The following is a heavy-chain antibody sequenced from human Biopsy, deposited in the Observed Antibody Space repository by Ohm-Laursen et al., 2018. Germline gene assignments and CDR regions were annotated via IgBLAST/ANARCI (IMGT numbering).Heavy chain of an antibody. CDR2: NIPILGTG. J-gene: IGHJ1*01. D-gene: IGHD3-9*01. CDR1: GGTFSNYG. V-gene: IGHV1-69*06. Sequence: SVKVSCKAPGGTFSNYGVNWVRQAPGQGLERLGGNIPILGTGNYAQKFQDRVTVAADTSTSAATMELRSLRSDDTAVYYCATKLTGYFHHWGQGTLVIVSS. CDR3: ATKLTGYFHH.